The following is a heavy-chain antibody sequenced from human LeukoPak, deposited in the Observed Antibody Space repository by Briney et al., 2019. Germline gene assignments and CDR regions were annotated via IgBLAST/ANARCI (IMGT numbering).Heavy chain of an antibody. J-gene: IGHJ4*02. CDR3: AKTLDYYDSSGFDY. CDR2: ISYDGSNK. Sequence: GRSLRLSCAASGFTFSSYAMHWVRQAPGKGLEWVAVISYDGSNKYYADSVKGRFTISRDNSKNTLYLQMNSLRAEDTAVYYCAKTLDYYDSSGFDYWGQGTLVTVSS. D-gene: IGHD3-22*01. CDR1: GFTFSSYA. V-gene: IGHV3-30-3*02.